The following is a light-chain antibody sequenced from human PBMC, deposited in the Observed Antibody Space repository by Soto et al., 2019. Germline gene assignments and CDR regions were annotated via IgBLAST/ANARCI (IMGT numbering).Light chain of an antibody. CDR1: QSISSY. V-gene: IGKV1-39*01. CDR3: QQTYSTPPIT. J-gene: IGKJ5*01. Sequence: DIQMTQSPSSLSASVGDRVTITCRASQSISSYLNGYQQKPGKGPKVLIYAASSLQSGVQSRFSGNGSGTAFTLTISSLQPEDFATYDCQQTYSTPPITFGQGTRLEI. CDR2: AAS.